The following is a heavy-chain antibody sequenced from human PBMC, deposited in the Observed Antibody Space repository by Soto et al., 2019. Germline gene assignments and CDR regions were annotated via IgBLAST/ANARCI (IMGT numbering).Heavy chain of an antibody. D-gene: IGHD6-19*01. Sequence: PGGSLRLSCAASGFTFSSYWMIWVRQAPGKGLEWVANIKQDGSEKYYVDSVKGRFTISRDNAKNSLYLQMNSLRAEDRAVYYCARDVRLQWLVPTYFDYWGQGTLVTVSS. J-gene: IGHJ4*02. CDR3: ARDVRLQWLVPTYFDY. CDR1: GFTFSSYW. V-gene: IGHV3-7*01. CDR2: IKQDGSEK.